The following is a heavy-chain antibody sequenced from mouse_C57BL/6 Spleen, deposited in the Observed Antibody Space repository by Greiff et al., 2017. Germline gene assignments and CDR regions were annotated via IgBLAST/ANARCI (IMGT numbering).Heavy chain of an antibody. V-gene: IGHV5-17*01. CDR2: ISSGSSTI. CDR1: GFTFSDYG. D-gene: IGHD2-5*01. Sequence: EVQVVESGGGLVKPGGSLKLSCAASGFTFSDYGMHWVRQAPEKGLEWVAYISSGSSTIYYADTVKGRFTISRDNAKNTLFLQMTSLRSEDTVMYYCARLYYSNAMDYWGQGTSVTVSS. J-gene: IGHJ4*01. CDR3: ARLYYSNAMDY.